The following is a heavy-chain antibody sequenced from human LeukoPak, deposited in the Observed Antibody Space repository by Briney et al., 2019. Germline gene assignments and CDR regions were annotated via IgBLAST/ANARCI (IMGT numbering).Heavy chain of an antibody. CDR1: GFTFSIYT. Sequence: KAGGSLRLSCAASGFTFSIYTMNWVRQAPGKGLEWVSSISTAGSYIYYADSVKGRFTTSRDNAKNSLYLQMSSLRAEDTAVYYCARDLDCSTTSCTGSFGYWGQGTLVTVSS. J-gene: IGHJ4*02. V-gene: IGHV3-21*01. D-gene: IGHD2-2*01. CDR3: ARDLDCSTTSCTGSFGY. CDR2: ISTAGSYI.